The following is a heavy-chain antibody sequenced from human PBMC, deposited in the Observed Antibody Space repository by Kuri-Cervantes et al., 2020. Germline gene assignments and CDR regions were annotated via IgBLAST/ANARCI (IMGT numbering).Heavy chain of an antibody. V-gene: IGHV4-34*01. CDR2: INHSGST. J-gene: IGHJ3*02. CDR3: ARRQIVVVTAIHDAFDI. Sequence: GSLRLSCAVYGGSFSGYYWSWIRQPPGKGLEWIEEINHSGSTNYNPSLKSRVTISVDTSKNQFSLKLSSVTAADTAVYYCARRQIVVVTAIHDAFDIWGQGTMVTVSS. CDR1: GGSFSGYY. D-gene: IGHD2-21*02.